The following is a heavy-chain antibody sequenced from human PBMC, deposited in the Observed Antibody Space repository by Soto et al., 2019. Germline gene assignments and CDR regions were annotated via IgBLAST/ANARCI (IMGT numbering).Heavy chain of an antibody. Sequence: GGSLRLSCAASGFTFDDYAMHWVRQAPGKGLEWVSGISWNSGSIGYADSVKGRFTISRDNAKNSLYLQMNSLRAEDTALYYCAKDISHGSGITRGYYYYMDVWGKGTTVTVSS. D-gene: IGHD3-10*01. CDR1: GFTFDDYA. CDR2: ISWNSGSI. CDR3: AKDISHGSGITRGYYYYMDV. V-gene: IGHV3-9*01. J-gene: IGHJ6*03.